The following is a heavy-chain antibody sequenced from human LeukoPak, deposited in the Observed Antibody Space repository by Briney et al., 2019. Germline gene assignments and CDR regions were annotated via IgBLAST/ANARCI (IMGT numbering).Heavy chain of an antibody. CDR2: IGDSGGDT. Sequence: GGPLRLSCAASGFTVSSNYMSWVRQAPGKGLEWVSLIGDSGGDTHYSDSVNGRFTISRDNSQNTLYLQMSSLRAEDTAIYYCAKLDGVTMTDWYFDLRGRGTLVTVSS. V-gene: IGHV3-53*01. CDR1: GFTVSSNY. CDR3: AKLDGVTMTDWYFDL. J-gene: IGHJ2*01. D-gene: IGHD3-22*01.